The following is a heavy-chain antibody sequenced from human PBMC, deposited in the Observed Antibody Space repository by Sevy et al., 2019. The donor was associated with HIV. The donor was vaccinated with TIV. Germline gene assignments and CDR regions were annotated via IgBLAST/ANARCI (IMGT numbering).Heavy chain of an antibody. D-gene: IGHD3-10*01. CDR1: GGSFSGYY. CDR3: ARGLGGSGSPYYYYYGMDV. Sequence: SETLSLTCAVYGGSFSGYYWSWIHQPPGKGLEWIGEINHSGSTNYNPSLKSRVTISVDTSKNQFSLKLSSVTAADTAVYYCARGLGGSGSPYYYYYGMDVWGQGTTVTVSS. V-gene: IGHV4-34*01. J-gene: IGHJ6*02. CDR2: INHSGST.